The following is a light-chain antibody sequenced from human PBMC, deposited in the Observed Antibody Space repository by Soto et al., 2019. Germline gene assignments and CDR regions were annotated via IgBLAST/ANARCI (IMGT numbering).Light chain of an antibody. V-gene: IGLV2-23*01. CDR1: SSDVGSYNL. CDR3: CSYAGSSTSPYV. CDR2: EGT. Sequence: QSALTQPASVSGSPGQSITISCTGTSSDVGSYNLVSWYQQHPGKAPKLMIYEGTKRPSGVSNRFSGSKSGNTASLTISGLQAEDEADYYCCSYAGSSTSPYVFGAGTKLNVL. J-gene: IGLJ1*01.